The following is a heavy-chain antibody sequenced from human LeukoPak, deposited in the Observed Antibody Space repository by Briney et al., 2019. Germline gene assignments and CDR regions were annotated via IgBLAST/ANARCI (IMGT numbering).Heavy chain of an antibody. CDR1: GYSCTSYW. D-gene: IGHD6-19*01. CDR2: IYPGDSDT. Sequence: GEPLKISCKGAGYSCTSYWIGWGRQMPGKGLELMGIIYPGDSDTRYSPAFQGQVTISADKSISTAYLKWGSLKASDTAMYYCARLESSGWYSDYWGQGTLVTVSS. CDR3: ARLESSGWYSDY. V-gene: IGHV5-51*01. J-gene: IGHJ4*02.